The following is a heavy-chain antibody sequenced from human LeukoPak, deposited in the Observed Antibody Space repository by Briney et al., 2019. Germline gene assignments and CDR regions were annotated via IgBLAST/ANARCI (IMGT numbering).Heavy chain of an antibody. CDR1: GLTFSSYS. CDR3: ASSPYDSSGYYYY. Sequence: GGSLRLSCAASGLTFSSYSMNWVRQAPGKGLEWVSSISSSSSYIYYADSVKGRFTISRDNAKNSLYLQMNSLRAEDTAVYYCASSPYDSSGYYYYWGQGTLVTVSS. D-gene: IGHD3-22*01. CDR2: ISSSSSYI. J-gene: IGHJ4*02. V-gene: IGHV3-21*01.